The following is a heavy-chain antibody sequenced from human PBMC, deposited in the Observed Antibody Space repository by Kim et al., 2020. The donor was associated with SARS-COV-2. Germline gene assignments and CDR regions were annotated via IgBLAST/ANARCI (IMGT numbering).Heavy chain of an antibody. CDR2: ITGGGDRT. D-gene: IGHD3-10*01. CDR3: AKGDYGSDTSYNSAAYGTEV. CDR1: GFTFRRYA. J-gene: IGHJ6*02. Sequence: GGSLRLSCAASGFTFRRYAMTWVRQAPGKGLEWVSAITGGGDRTYYAASLKGRFTISRDNSRDTLYLQMNKLRAEDTALYYCAKGDYGSDTSYNSAAYGTEVWGQGTMVTVSS. V-gene: IGHV3-23*01.